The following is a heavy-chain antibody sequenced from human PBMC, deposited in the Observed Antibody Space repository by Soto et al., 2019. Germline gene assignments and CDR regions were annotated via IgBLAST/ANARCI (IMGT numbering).Heavy chain of an antibody. J-gene: IGHJ5*02. CDR1: GNTFTNFG. CDR3: ARVIPGAEAWFDP. D-gene: IGHD2-2*01. CDR2: ISAYTDDP. V-gene: IGHV1-18*01. Sequence: ASVKVSCKASGNTFTNFGVTWVRQAPGQGLEWMGWISAYTDDPNYAQKFQGRVTMTIDTSTSTAYLDLRSLTSDDTAVYYCARVIPGAEAWFDPWCQGTLVTVSS.